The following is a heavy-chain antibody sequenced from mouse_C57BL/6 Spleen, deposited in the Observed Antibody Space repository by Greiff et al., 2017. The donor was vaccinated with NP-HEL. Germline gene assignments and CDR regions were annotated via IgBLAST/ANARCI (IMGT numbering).Heavy chain of an antibody. CDR2: IYPGDGDT. J-gene: IGHJ4*01. CDR1: GYAFSSSW. Sequence: QVQLQQSGPELVKPGASVKISCKASGYAFSSSWMNWVKQRPGKGLEWIGRIYPGDGDTNYNGKFKGKATLTADKSSSTAYMQLSSLTSEDSAVYFCVRGGYSWAMDYWGQGTSVTVSS. V-gene: IGHV1-82*01. CDR3: VRGGYSWAMDY.